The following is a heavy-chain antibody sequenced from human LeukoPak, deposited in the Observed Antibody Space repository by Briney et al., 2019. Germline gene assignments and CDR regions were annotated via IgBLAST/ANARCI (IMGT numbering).Heavy chain of an antibody. CDR3: ATMGDVDY. D-gene: IGHD2-21*01. J-gene: IGHJ4*02. CDR1: GGSISSYY. CDR2: IYYSGST. Sequence: SETLSLTCTVSGGSISSYYWSWIRQPPGKGLEWIGYIYYSGSTNYSPSLKSRVTISVDTSKNQFSLKLSSVTAADTAVYYCATMGDVDYRGQGTLVTASS. V-gene: IGHV4-59*01.